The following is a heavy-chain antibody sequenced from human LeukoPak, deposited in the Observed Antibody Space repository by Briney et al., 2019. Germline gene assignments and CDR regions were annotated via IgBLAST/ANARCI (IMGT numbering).Heavy chain of an antibody. CDR1: GFTFSSYA. J-gene: IGHJ4*02. CDR2: ISTSGGST. D-gene: IGHD3-22*01. Sequence: PGGSLRLSCAASGFTFSSYAMSWVRPAPGKGLEWVSGISTSGGSTSYADSAKGRFTISRDNPRNTLYMQMNSLRDEDTAVYYCAIMHRYYDGSGYWVQWGQGTLVTVSS. V-gene: IGHV3-23*01. CDR3: AIMHRYYDGSGYWVQ.